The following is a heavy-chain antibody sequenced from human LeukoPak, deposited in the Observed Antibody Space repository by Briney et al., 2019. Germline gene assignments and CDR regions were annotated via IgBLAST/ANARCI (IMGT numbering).Heavy chain of an antibody. CDR3: ARDYVVGAKRSDP. CDR1: SGSISSYY. D-gene: IGHD1-26*01. Sequence: SETLSLTCTVSSGSISSYYWSWIRQPAGKGLEWIGRIYTSGSTNYNPSLKSRVTMSVDTSKNQFSLELSSVTAADTAVYYCARDYVVGAKRSDPWGQGTLVTVSS. V-gene: IGHV4-4*07. CDR2: IYTSGST. J-gene: IGHJ5*02.